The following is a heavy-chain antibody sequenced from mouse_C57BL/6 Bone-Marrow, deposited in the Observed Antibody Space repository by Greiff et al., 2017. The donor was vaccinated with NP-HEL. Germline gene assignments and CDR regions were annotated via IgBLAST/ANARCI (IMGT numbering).Heavy chain of an antibody. CDR2: IYPRDGSP. CDR3: ARSDYYGSRDFDY. D-gene: IGHD1-1*01. CDR1: GYTFTSYD. V-gene: IGHV1-85*01. J-gene: IGHJ2*01. Sequence: QVQLQQSGPELVKPGASVKLSCKASGYTFTSYDINWVKQRPGQGLEWIGWIYPRDGSPKYNEKFKGKATLTVDTSSSTAYMELHSLTSEDSAVYFCARSDYYGSRDFDYWGQGTTLTVSS.